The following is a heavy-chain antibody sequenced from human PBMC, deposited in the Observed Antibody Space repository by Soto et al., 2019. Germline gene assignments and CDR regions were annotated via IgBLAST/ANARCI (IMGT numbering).Heavy chain of an antibody. Sequence: QVQLVQSGAEVKKPGSSVKVSCKASGGTFSSYAISWVRQAPGQGLEWMGGIIPIFGTANYAQQYQGRVTITADEATSTAYMELRILRSEDTAVYYYARATTFGEVPNWFDPWGQGTLVTVSS. CDR2: IIPIFGTA. D-gene: IGHD3-16*01. CDR1: GGTFSSYA. J-gene: IGHJ5*02. CDR3: ARATTFGEVPNWFDP. V-gene: IGHV1-69*01.